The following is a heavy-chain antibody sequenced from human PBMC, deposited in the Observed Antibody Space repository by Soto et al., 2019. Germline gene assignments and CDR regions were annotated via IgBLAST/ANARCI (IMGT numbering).Heavy chain of an antibody. CDR1: GYSFTRYW. V-gene: IGHV5-10-1*01. CDR3: ARHVIVQQLQAAVTSNTYSYYGMDF. D-gene: IGHD6-13*01. CDR2: IDPSDSYT. J-gene: IGHJ6*02. Sequence: EESLKISCKGSGYSFTRYWISWVRQMPGNGLEWMGRIDPSDSYTNYSPSFQGHVTISADKSISTAYLKWSSLKASDTAMYYCARHVIVQQLQAAVTSNTYSYYGMDFWCQGITVTVFS.